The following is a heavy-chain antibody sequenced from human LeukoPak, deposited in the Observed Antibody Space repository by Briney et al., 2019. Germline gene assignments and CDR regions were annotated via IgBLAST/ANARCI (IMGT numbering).Heavy chain of an antibody. V-gene: IGHV3-74*01. CDR2: INLDGSNT. J-gene: IGHJ4*02. CDR1: EFTLSSYF. CDR3: ARAVRWDGDLDY. Sequence: GGSLRLSCAASEFTLSSYFMHWVRQAPGKGLVWVSRINLDGSNTIYADSVEGRFTISRGNAKNTLYLQMNSLRVEDTAVYYCARAVRWDGDLDYWGQGTLVTVSS. D-gene: IGHD4-17*01.